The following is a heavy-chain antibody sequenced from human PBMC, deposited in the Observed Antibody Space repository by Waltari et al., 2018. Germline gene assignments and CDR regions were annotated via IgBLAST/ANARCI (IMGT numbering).Heavy chain of an antibody. Sequence: QVQLVQSGAEVKKPGASVKVSCKASGYTFTGYYMHWVRQAPGQGLEWMCRTNPNRCGTSYAQKSQVRVTMTCDTSISTAYSELSSLRYYDTAVYDCARDSGSDLGGGRGPFDIWGQGTMVTVSS. CDR1: GYTFTGYY. CDR3: ARDSGSDLGGGRGPFDI. J-gene: IGHJ3*02. CDR2: TNPNRCGT. D-gene: IGHD1-26*01. V-gene: IGHV1-2*02.